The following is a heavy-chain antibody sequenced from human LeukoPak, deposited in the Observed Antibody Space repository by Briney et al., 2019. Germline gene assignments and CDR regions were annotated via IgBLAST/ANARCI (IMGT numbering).Heavy chain of an antibody. Sequence: PGGSLRLSCAASGFTFSDYYMSWIRQAPGKGLESVSYISSSGSTIYYADSVKGRFTISRDNAKNSLYLQMNSLRAEDTAVYYCARVPSGGGYCSGGSCYSTYYYGMDVWGQGTTVTVSS. CDR3: ARVPSGGGYCSGGSCYSTYYYGMDV. CDR1: GFTFSDYY. J-gene: IGHJ6*02. CDR2: ISSSGSTI. V-gene: IGHV3-11*01. D-gene: IGHD2-15*01.